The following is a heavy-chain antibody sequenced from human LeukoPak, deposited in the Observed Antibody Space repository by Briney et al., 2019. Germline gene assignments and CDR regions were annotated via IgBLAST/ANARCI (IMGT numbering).Heavy chain of an antibody. CDR3: ARERELGYCSGGSCYPFDY. J-gene: IGHJ4*02. CDR2: IYTSGST. Sequence: SETLSLTCTVSRGSITSGSYYRSCIRQPAGKGLEWIGRIYTSGSTTYNPSLKSRVTISVDTSKNQFSLKLSSVTAADTAVYYCARERELGYCSGGSCYPFDYWGQGTLVTVSS. D-gene: IGHD2-15*01. CDR1: RGSITSGSYY. V-gene: IGHV4-61*02.